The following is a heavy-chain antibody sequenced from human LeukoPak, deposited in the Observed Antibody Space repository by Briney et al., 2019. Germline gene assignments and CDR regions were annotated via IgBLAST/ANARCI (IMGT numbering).Heavy chain of an antibody. D-gene: IGHD2-21*01. CDR3: ARGTIVVESGVPLRAFDI. CDR1: GGTFSTYG. V-gene: IGHV1-69*13. CDR2: IMPIFGIA. J-gene: IGHJ3*02. Sequence: SVKVSCKASGGTFSTYGISWVRQAPGQGLEWMGGIMPIFGIANYEQKFQGRVTIIADESTTTAYMELSSLRSDDTAVYYCARGTIVVESGVPLRAFDIWGQGTMVTVSS.